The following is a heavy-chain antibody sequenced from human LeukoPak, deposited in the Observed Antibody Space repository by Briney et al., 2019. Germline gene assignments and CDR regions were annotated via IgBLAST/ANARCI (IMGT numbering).Heavy chain of an antibody. D-gene: IGHD3-10*01. J-gene: IGHJ6*02. Sequence: GGSLRLSCVVSGLTFNRCWMNWVRQAPGKGLEWVSVIYSGGSTYYADSVKGRFTISRDNSKNTLYLQMNSLRAEDTAVYYCARDFYKDSGMDVWGQGTTVTVSS. V-gene: IGHV3-53*01. CDR3: ARDFYKDSGMDV. CDR1: GLTFNRCW. CDR2: IYSGGST.